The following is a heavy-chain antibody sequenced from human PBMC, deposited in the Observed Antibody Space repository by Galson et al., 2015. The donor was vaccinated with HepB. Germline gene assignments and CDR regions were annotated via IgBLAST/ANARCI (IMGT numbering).Heavy chain of an antibody. V-gene: IGHV1-69*06. Sequence: SVKVSCKASGGTFSSYAISWVRQAPGQGLEWMGGIIPIFGTANYAQKFQGRVTITADKSTSTAYMELSSLRSEDTAVYYCACPRESMTTEPGYGMDVWGQGTTVTVSS. J-gene: IGHJ6*02. CDR1: GGTFSSYA. D-gene: IGHD4-11*01. CDR3: ACPRESMTTEPGYGMDV. CDR2: IIPIFGTA.